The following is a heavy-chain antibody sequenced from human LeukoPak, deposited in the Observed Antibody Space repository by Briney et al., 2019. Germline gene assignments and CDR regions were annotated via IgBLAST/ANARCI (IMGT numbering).Heavy chain of an antibody. D-gene: IGHD3-10*01. CDR2: VFYSGST. CDR1: GGSISSHY. V-gene: IGHV4-59*11. CDR3: ARAGAWQIDP. Sequence: SETLSLTCTVSGGSISSHYWSWIRQPPGKGLEWIEYVFYSGSTNYNPSLKSRVTISVDKSKNQFSLKLKSVTAADTAVYYCARAGAWQIDPWGQGTLVTVSS. J-gene: IGHJ5*02.